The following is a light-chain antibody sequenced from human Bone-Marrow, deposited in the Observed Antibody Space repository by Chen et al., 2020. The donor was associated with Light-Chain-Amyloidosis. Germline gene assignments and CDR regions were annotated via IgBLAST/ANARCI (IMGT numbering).Light chain of an antibody. CDR1: SRDVGGYDS. CDR3: CSYAGIYWV. J-gene: IGLJ3*02. Sequence: QSALTQPRSVSGSPAQAVTISCTGTSRDVGGYDSVSWYQQYPGKAPKLMIYDVSKRPSGVPDRFSASKSGNTASLTISGLQAEDEADYYCCSYAGIYWVFGGGTKLTVL. V-gene: IGLV2-11*01. CDR2: DVS.